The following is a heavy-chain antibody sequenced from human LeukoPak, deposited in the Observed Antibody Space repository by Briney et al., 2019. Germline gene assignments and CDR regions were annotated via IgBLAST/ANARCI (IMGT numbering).Heavy chain of an antibody. Sequence: SETLSLTCTVSGGSIISNYWSWIRQSAGTGLEWIGRIYGSGITDYNPSLKRRVTMSLDTSRKQFSLRLTSVTAADTAVYYCARLKFHDSTGYSPGYYMDVWGKGTTVSVFS. V-gene: IGHV4-4*07. D-gene: IGHD3-22*01. CDR2: IYGSGIT. J-gene: IGHJ6*03. CDR1: GGSIISNY. CDR3: ARLKFHDSTGYSPGYYMDV.